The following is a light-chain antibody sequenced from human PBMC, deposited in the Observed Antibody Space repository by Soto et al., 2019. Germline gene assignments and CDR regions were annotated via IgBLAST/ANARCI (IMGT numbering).Light chain of an antibody. CDR1: QTVSSAY. Sequence: DTVLTQSPGTLSLSPGERATLSCRASQTVSSAYLAWFQQKPGQAPRLLIYGASSRATGIPDRFSGAGSGTEFTLTISRVAPEDFAVYYCQQRSNWPSITFGQGTRLEIK. CDR2: GAS. V-gene: IGKV3D-20*02. J-gene: IGKJ5*01. CDR3: QQRSNWPSIT.